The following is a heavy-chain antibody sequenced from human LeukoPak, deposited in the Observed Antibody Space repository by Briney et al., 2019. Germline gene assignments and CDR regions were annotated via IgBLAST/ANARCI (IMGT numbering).Heavy chain of an antibody. CDR2: IYYSGST. Sequence: SETLSLTCTVSGGSISRYYWSWIRQPPGKGLEWIGYIYYSGSTNYNPSLKSRVTISADTSKNQFSLKLSSVTAADTAVCYCARGEYQLLPFDYWGQGTLVTVSS. J-gene: IGHJ4*02. CDR1: GGSISRYY. V-gene: IGHV4-59*01. CDR3: ARGEYQLLPFDY. D-gene: IGHD2-2*01.